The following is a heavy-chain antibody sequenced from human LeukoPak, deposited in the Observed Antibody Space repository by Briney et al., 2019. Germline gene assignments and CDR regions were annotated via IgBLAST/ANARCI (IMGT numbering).Heavy chain of an antibody. J-gene: IGHJ6*03. Sequence: PSETLSLTCTVSGGSITSSSYYWGWIRQPPGKGLEWIGSIYYSGSTYYNPSVKSRVTISVDTSKNQFSLKLSSVTAADTAVYYCATTRVHYPRGKYYYYYLDVWGKGTTVTISS. D-gene: IGHD3-10*01. V-gene: IGHV4-39*07. CDR3: ATTRVHYPRGKYYYYYLDV. CDR1: GGSITSSSYY. CDR2: IYYSGST.